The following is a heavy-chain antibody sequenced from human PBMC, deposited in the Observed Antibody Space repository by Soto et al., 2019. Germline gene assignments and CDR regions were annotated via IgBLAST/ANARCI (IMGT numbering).Heavy chain of an antibody. D-gene: IGHD1-26*01. Sequence: EVQLLESGGTLVQVGGSLRLSCVASGFSFSNYAVTWVRQAPGKGLEWVSAISGSGAGTYYADSVKGRFTISRDNSKNKVHLKMKSLRVDDTAGYQCAKRIKSGSNYGGNAMAVWGQGTTVIVS. CDR1: GFSFSNYA. J-gene: IGHJ6*02. V-gene: IGHV3-23*01. CDR2: ISGSGAGT. CDR3: AKRIKSGSNYGGNAMAV.